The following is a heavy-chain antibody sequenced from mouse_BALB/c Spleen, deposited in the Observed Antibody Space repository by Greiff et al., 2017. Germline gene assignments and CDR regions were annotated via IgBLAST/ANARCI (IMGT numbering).Heavy chain of an antibody. Sequence: VQLVESGPGLVQPSQSLSITCTVSGFSLTSYGVHWVRQSPGKGLEWLGVIWSGGSTDYNAAFISRLSISKDNSKSQVFFKMNSLQANDTAIYYCARNPYYGNYDAMDYWGQGTSVTVSS. J-gene: IGHJ4*01. CDR3: ARNPYYGNYDAMDY. D-gene: IGHD2-10*01. CDR2: IWSGGST. CDR1: GFSLTSYG. V-gene: IGHV2-2*02.